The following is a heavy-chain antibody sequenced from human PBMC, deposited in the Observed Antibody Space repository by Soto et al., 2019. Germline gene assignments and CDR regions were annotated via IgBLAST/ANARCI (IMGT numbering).Heavy chain of an antibody. CDR3: ATTYYDSSGYCDY. CDR1: GFTFSSYA. D-gene: IGHD3-22*01. Sequence: GGSLRLSCAASGFTFSSYAMSWVRQAPGKGLEWVSAISGSGGSTYYADPMKGRHTISRDNSKNTLYLQMNSLRSEDTAVYYCATTYYDSSGYCDYWGQGTLVTVSS. CDR2: ISGSGGST. V-gene: IGHV3-23*01. J-gene: IGHJ4*02.